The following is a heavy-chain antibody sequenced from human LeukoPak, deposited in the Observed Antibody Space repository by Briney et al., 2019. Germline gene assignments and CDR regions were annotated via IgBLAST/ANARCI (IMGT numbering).Heavy chain of an antibody. V-gene: IGHV1-8*03. D-gene: IGHD6-13*01. J-gene: IGHJ6*03. CDR1: GYTFTSYD. CDR3: ARGRGHQQLVRYYYYYYMDV. Sequence: ASVKVSCKASGYTFTSYDINWVRQAPGQGLEWMGWMNPNSGNTGYAQKFQGRVTITRNTSISTAYMEPSSLRSEDTAVYYCARGRGHQQLVRYYYYYYMDVWGKGTTVTVSS. CDR2: MNPNSGNT.